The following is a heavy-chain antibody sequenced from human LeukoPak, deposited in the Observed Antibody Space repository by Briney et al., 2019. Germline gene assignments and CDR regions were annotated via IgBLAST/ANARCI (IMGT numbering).Heavy chain of an antibody. J-gene: IGHJ4*02. Sequence: SETLSLTCTVSGGSISSGDYYWSWIRQPPGKGLEWTGYIYHSGSTYYNPSLKSRVTISIDTSKNQFSLKLSSVTAADTAVYYCARAKWPTVHFDYWGQGTLVTVSS. CDR1: GGSISSGDYY. CDR3: ARAKWPTVHFDY. V-gene: IGHV4-30-4*08. CDR2: IYHSGST. D-gene: IGHD4-17*01.